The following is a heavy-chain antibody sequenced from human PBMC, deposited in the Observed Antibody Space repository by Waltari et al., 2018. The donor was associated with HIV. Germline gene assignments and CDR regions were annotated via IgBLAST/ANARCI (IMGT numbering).Heavy chain of an antibody. CDR2: IGGSGTKT. V-gene: IGHV3-23*01. Sequence: EVQLSDSGGGLVQPGGSLQLSCVASGLDFNIFSMNWVRQAPGKGLEWVSGIGGSGTKTFYADSVKGRFTISRDSSKNTLYLQMNSLRAEDTAVYYCAKTKGYDYGFYFDSWGQGTLVSVSS. J-gene: IGHJ4*02. CDR1: GLDFNIFS. CDR3: AKTKGYDYGFYFDS. D-gene: IGHD5-18*01.